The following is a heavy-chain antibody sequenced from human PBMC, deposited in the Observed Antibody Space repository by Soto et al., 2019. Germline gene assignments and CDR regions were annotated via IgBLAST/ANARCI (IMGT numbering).Heavy chain of an antibody. J-gene: IGHJ5*02. CDR2: IVPSHSYT. Sequence: GESLKISCKGSGYSFTSYWISWVRQMPGKGLEWMARIVPSHSYTNYSPSFQGLVTTSADKSISTAYLQWSSLKASDTAMYYCARRSGRWYYTWFDPRAQRTPVTVSS. V-gene: IGHV5-10-1*01. CDR3: ARRSGRWYYTWFDP. CDR1: GYSFTSYW. D-gene: IGHD6-13*01.